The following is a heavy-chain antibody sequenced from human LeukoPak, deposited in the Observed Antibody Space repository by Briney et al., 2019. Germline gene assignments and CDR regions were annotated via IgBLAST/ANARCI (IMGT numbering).Heavy chain of an antibody. CDR2: INDDGSST. J-gene: IGHJ4*02. V-gene: IGHV3-74*01. Sequence: GGSLRLSCVASGFTFRDYWIHWVRQVPGKGLMWVSRINDDGSSTSYADSVEGRFTISRDNAKNTLYLQMNSLGPDDTALYYCARDGFGYGPLFDSWGQGTLVTVSS. CDR3: ARDGFGYGPLFDS. D-gene: IGHD3-22*01. CDR1: GFTFRDYW.